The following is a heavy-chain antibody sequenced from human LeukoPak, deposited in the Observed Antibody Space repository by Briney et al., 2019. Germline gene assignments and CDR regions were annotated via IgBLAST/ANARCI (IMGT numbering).Heavy chain of an antibody. CDR1: GCSIRSGFY. CDR2: IYHSGIT. J-gene: IGHJ4*02. Sequence: SETLSLTCTVSGCSIRSGFYWGWIRQPPGKGLEWIGNIYHSGITYYTPSLKSRVTISVDTPKNQFYLKLSSVTAADTAVYYCARAVGSFDWLPLFDYWGQGTLVTVSS. CDR3: ARAVGSFDWLPLFDY. V-gene: IGHV4-38-2*02. D-gene: IGHD3-9*01.